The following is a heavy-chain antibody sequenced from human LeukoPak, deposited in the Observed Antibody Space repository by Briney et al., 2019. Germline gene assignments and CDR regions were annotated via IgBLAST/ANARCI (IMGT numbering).Heavy chain of an antibody. Sequence: ASVKVSCKAAGYTFTSYYMHWVRQAPGQGLEWMGIINPSGGSTSYAQKFQGRVTMTRDTSTSTVYMELSSLRSEDTAVYYCARSGVETWYFDFWGRGTLVTVSS. CDR3: ARSGVETWYFDF. CDR2: INPSGGST. J-gene: IGHJ2*01. CDR1: GYTFTSYY. D-gene: IGHD4-23*01. V-gene: IGHV1-46*01.